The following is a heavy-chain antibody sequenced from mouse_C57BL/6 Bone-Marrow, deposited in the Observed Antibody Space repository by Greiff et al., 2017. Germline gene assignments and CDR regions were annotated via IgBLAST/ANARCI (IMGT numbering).Heavy chain of an antibody. V-gene: IGHV3-3*01. J-gene: IGHJ3*01. CDR2: TFYSGIT. CDR3: ARDLGYYGSSPFAY. CDR1: GFSINSDCY. D-gene: IGHD1-1*01. Sequence: EVKVEESGPSLVRPSQTLSLTCTVTGFSINSDCYWIWIRQFPGNKLEYIGYTFYSGITYYNPSLESRTYITRDTSNKQFSLKVSSVTTEDTATYYGARDLGYYGSSPFAYWGQGTLVTVSA.